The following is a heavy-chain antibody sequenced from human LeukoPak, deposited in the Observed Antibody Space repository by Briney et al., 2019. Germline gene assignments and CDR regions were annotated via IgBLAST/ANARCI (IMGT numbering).Heavy chain of an antibody. CDR3: ARGGDNDY. V-gene: IGHV3-23*01. CDR1: GFTFDNYA. Sequence: PGGSLRLSCAASGFTFDNYAMSWVRQAPGKGLEWVSTIRGSGGSTYYADSVKGRFTISRDNPKNTLYLQMNSLRAGDTAVYYCARGGDNDYWGQGTLVTVSS. CDR2: IRGSGGST. J-gene: IGHJ4*02. D-gene: IGHD3-10*01.